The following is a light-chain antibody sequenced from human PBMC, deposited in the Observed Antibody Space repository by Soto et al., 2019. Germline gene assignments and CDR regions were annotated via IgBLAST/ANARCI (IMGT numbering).Light chain of an antibody. Sequence: EIVMTQSPATLSVSPGERATLSCRASQSVSSNLAWYQQKPGQAPRLLIYGASTRATGIPARFSGSGSGTDFTLTISRLEPEDSAVYYCQQYGPSPPYTFGQGTTLEIK. J-gene: IGKJ2*01. CDR2: GAS. CDR1: QSVSSN. V-gene: IGKV3-15*01. CDR3: QQYGPSPPYT.